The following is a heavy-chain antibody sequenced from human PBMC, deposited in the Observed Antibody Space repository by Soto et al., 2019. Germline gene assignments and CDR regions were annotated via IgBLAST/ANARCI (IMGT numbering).Heavy chain of an antibody. CDR3: VRGVVVVVGSTAENFDH. D-gene: IGHD2-15*01. J-gene: IGHJ4*02. Sequence: PXGSLRLSCVTSGFTFTKYSMNWVRQAPGKGLEWVSYISYSGETKYYADSLKGRYAISRDDAKNSVYLQMNSLRDEDTAFYYCVRGVVVVVGSTAENFDHWGQGTLVTVSS. V-gene: IGHV3-48*02. CDR1: GFTFTKYS. CDR2: ISYSGETK.